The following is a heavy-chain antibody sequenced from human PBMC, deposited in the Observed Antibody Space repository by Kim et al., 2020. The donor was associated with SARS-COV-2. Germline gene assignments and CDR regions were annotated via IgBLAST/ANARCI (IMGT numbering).Heavy chain of an antibody. CDR3: AREGELAHASGLDY. D-gene: IGHD3-16*01. CDR1: DFSFSSYC. CDR2: IWDDGSVK. J-gene: IGHJ4*02. Sequence: GGSLRLSCAAADFSFSSYCMNWVRQAPGKGLEWVADIWDDGSVKHYVDSVKGRFTISRDNSKNLLYLQMNSLRAEDTAVYYCAREGELAHASGLDYWGLGTLVTVSS. V-gene: IGHV3-7*01.